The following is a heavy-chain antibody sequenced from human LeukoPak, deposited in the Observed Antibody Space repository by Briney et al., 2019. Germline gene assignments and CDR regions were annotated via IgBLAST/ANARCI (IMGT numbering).Heavy chain of an antibody. Sequence: ASVKVPCKPYGYTFNDFNINWLRQAPGQGFEWMGWISPYNGNTDFAQKFQGRVTMTTDPSTGTAYMELNSLTSADTAVYYCARDRGWGYFDYWGQGTLATVSS. CDR1: GYTFNDFN. J-gene: IGHJ4*02. CDR3: ARDRGWGYFDY. CDR2: ISPYNGNT. V-gene: IGHV1-18*04. D-gene: IGHD1-26*01.